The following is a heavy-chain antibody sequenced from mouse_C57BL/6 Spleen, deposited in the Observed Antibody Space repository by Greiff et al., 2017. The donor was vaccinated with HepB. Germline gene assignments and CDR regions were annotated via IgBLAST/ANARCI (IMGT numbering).Heavy chain of an antibody. V-gene: IGHV7-3*01. D-gene: IGHD2-1*01. CDR3: ARRGGNYAYYFDY. CDR2: IRNKANGYTT. CDR1: GFTFTDYY. Sequence: EVQVVESGGGLVQPGGSLSLSCAASGFTFTDYYMSWVRQPPGKALEWLGFIRNKANGYTTEYSASVKGRFTISRDNSQSILYLQMNALRAEDSATYYCARRGGNYAYYFDYWGQGTTLTVSS. J-gene: IGHJ2*01.